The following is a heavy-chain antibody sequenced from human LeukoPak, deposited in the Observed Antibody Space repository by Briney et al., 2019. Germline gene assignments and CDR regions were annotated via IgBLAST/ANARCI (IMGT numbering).Heavy chain of an antibody. V-gene: IGHV3-23*01. D-gene: IGHD2/OR15-2a*01. Sequence: PGGSLRLSCAASGFTFSSYAMSWVRQAPGKGLEWVSAISGSGDSTYYGDSVKGRFTISRDNSKNTLYLQVNSLRAEETAVYYCAKAFVPYYYGMDVWGQGTTVTVS. J-gene: IGHJ6*02. CDR2: ISGSGDST. CDR3: AKAFVPYYYGMDV. CDR1: GFTFSSYA.